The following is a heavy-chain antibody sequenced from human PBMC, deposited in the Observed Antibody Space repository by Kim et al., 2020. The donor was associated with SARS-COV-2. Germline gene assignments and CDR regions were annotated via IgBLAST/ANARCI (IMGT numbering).Heavy chain of an antibody. CDR1: GLTLRSYA. D-gene: IGHD3-22*01. CDR3: VPCVTLADRSGLCTFFDH. Sequence: GGSLRLSCAASGLTLRSYAMNWVRQGPGKGLEWVSSITRGGDTYYAASVKGRFTISRDNFKDTLSLQMNSLRAEDTGNYYWVPCVTLADRSGLCTFFDH. J-gene: IGHJ4*01. CDR2: ITRGGDT. V-gene: IGHV3-23*01.